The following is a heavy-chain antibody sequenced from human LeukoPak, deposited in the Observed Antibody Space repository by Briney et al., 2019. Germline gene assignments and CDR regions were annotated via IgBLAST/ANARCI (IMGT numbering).Heavy chain of an antibody. Sequence: GGSLRLSCKASGYTFNNFAMHWVRQAAGKGPEWLSGIDSTSGSSAYADTLKGRFTIPRDTSNHSLYLQRNRPKPDDTAFYYSARDRVDQSLYGGVFASWGQPTLVTVSS. J-gene: IGHJ4*02. CDR1: GYTFNNFA. D-gene: IGHD3-16*02. V-gene: IGHV3-9*01. CDR2: IDSTSGSS. CDR3: ARDRVDQSLYGGVFAS.